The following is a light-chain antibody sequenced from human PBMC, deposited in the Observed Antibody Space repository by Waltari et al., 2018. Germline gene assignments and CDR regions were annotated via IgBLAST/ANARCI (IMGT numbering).Light chain of an antibody. CDR2: DAS. V-gene: IGKV3-15*01. J-gene: IGKJ2*01. CDR3: QQYNNWPYT. CDR1: QSVSSN. Sequence: EIVMTQSPATLSVSPGERATLSCRASQSVSSNLAWYQQKPGQAPRLLIYDASTGATGFPSRFSGSGSGTEFTLTISSLRSEDFAVYYCQQYNNWPYTFGQGTKLEIK.